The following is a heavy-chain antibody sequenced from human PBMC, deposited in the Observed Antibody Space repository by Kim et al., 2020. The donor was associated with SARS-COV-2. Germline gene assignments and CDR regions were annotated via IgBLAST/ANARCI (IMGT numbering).Heavy chain of an antibody. CDR2: ISVRGGST. CDR3: AQSYGEYYYDYGFDV. D-gene: IGHD3-22*01. V-gene: IGHV3-23*01. Sequence: GGSLRRSCAASGFTLINYAMTWVRQSPGNWLEWVSGISVRGGSTYYADSVKGRFTMSRDNSKNTLYLQMNSLRDEDTAVYYCAQSYGEYYYDYGFDVWG. J-gene: IGHJ3*01. CDR1: GFTLINYA.